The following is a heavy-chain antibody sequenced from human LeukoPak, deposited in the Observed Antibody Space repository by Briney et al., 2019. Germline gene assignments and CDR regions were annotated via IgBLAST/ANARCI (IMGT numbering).Heavy chain of an antibody. CDR3: TGIAVAGTYY. V-gene: IGHV3-21*01. CDR2: ISSSSSYI. CDR1: GFTXXXYS. J-gene: IGHJ4*02. Sequence: SGFTXXXYSXXXVRQAPGKGLEWVSSISSSSSYIYYADSVKGRFTISRDNAKNSLYLQMNSLRAEDTAVYYCTGIAVAGTYYWGQGTLVTVSS. D-gene: IGHD6-19*01.